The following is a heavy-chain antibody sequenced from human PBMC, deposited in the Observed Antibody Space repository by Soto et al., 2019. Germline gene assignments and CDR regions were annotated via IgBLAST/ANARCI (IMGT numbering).Heavy chain of an antibody. CDR2: IWYDESNK. CDR3: ARGGYCSGGSCYSRGNDY. CDR1: GFTFSSYG. J-gene: IGHJ4*02. Sequence: QVQLVESGGGVVQPGRSLRLSCAASGFTFSSYGMHWVRQAPGKGLEWVAVIWYDESNKYYADSVKGLFTISRDNSKNTLYLQMNSLRAEDTAVYYCARGGYCSGGSCYSRGNDYWGQGTLVTVSS. V-gene: IGHV3-33*01. D-gene: IGHD2-15*01.